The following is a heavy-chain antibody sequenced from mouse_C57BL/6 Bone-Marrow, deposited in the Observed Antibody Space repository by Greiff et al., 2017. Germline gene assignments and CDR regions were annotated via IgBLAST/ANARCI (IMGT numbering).Heavy chain of an antibody. Sequence: VKLQESGAELARPGASVKLSCKASGYTFTSYGISWVKQSTGQGLEWIGEIYPRSGNTYYNEKFKGKATLTADKSSSTAYMELRSLTSEDSAVYFCARERLWGDWYCDVWCTGTTVTVTA. CDR1: GYTFTSYG. V-gene: IGHV1-81*01. J-gene: IGHJ1*03. D-gene: IGHD1-1*02. CDR3: ARERLWGDWYCDV. CDR2: IYPRSGNT.